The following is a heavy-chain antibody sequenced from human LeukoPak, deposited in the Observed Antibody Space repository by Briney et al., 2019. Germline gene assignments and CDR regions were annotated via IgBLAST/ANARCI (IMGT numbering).Heavy chain of an antibody. CDR2: IYYSGST. Sequence: SETLSLTCTVSGGSTSSSNYYWSWIRQPPGKGLEWIGYIYYSGSTNYNPSLKSRVTISVDTSKNQFSLKLSSVTAADTAVYYCARVVEGIVVVPAAYNWFDPWGQGTLVTVSS. V-gene: IGHV4-61*01. CDR1: GGSTSSSNYY. D-gene: IGHD2-2*01. J-gene: IGHJ5*02. CDR3: ARVVEGIVVVPAAYNWFDP.